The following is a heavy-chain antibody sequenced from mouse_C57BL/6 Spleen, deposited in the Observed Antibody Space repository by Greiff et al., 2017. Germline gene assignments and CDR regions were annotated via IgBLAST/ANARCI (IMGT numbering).Heavy chain of an antibody. CDR3: GRQGTGRASSFAN. CDR2: ISSGGSYT. CDR1: GFTFSSYG. D-gene: IGHD3-1*01. Sequence: ELQRVESGGDLVKPGGSLKLSCAASGFTFSSYGMSWVRQTPDKRLEWVATISSGGSYTYYPDSVKGRFTISRDNANNTLYLQLSSLKSEDTAMYYGGRQGTGRASSFANGGERTLVDVTA. V-gene: IGHV5-6*01. J-gene: IGHJ3*01.